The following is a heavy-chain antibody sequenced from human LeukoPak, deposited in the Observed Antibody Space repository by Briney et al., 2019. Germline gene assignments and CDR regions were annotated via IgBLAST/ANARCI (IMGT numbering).Heavy chain of an antibody. CDR1: GGTFSSYA. CDR3: ARVATMETFDY. CDR2: IIPILGIA. D-gene: IGHD5-12*01. V-gene: IGHV1-69*04. J-gene: IGHJ4*02. Sequence: SVKVSCKASGGTFSSYAISWVRQAPGQGLEWMGRIIPILGIANYAQKLQGRVTITADKSTSTAYMELSSLRSEDTAVYYCARVATMETFDYWGQGTLVTVSS.